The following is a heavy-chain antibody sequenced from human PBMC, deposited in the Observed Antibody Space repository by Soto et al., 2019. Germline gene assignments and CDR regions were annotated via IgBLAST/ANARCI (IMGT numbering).Heavy chain of an antibody. J-gene: IGHJ4*02. V-gene: IGHV1-8*02. Sequence: QVQLVQSGAEVKEPGASVKVSCKASGYTFTNYEINWVRQATGQGLEWMGWMNPNSGNEDYAQKFEGRVTMTRDPSINTAYMELHGLLSEDTAMYYCGRALGPYVLSAVAYWGQGTLVTVSS. D-gene: IGHD3-16*01. CDR3: GRALGPYVLSAVAY. CDR2: MNPNSGNE. CDR1: GYTFTNYE.